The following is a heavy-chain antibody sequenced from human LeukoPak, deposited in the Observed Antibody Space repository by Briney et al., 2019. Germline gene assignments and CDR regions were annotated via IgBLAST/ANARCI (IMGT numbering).Heavy chain of an antibody. V-gene: IGHV3-30*04. D-gene: IGHD2/OR15-2a*01. CDR2: ISYDGSNK. Sequence: GRSLRLSCAASGFTFSSYAMHWVRQAPGKGLEWVAVISYDGSNKYYADSVKGRFTISRDNSKNTLYLQMNSLRAEDTAVYYCARGGSEELSSWFDPWGQGTLVTVSS. J-gene: IGHJ5*02. CDR3: ARGGSEELSSWFDP. CDR1: GFTFSSYA.